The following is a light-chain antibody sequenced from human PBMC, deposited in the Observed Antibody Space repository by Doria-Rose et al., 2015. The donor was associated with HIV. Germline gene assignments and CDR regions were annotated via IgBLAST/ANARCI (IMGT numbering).Light chain of an antibody. V-gene: IGKV2-28*01. CDR1: ESLLHSNGYNF. CDR3: MQALQTPLT. Sequence: MTQSPLSLPVTPGEPASTSCRSSESLLHSNGYNFLDWYLQKPGQSPQLLIYLGSNRASGVPDRFSGSGSGTDFTLTISRVEAEDIGVYYCMQALQTPLTFGGGTKVEIK. J-gene: IGKJ4*01. CDR2: LGS.